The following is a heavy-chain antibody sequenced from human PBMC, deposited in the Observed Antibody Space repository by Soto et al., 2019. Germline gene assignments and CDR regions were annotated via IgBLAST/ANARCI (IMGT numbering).Heavy chain of an antibody. J-gene: IGHJ4*02. CDR3: VRDRAGYYSHFVY. CDR2: IMPFFGSG. CDR1: RGTFTNYA. V-gene: IGHV1-69*01. D-gene: IGHD3-22*01. Sequence: QVYLVQSGAEVKKPGSSVKVSCKALRGTFTNYAFSWVRQAPGQGLEWMGGIMPFFGSGNYAQKFQGRINITADESTSSVYLELTSLRSEDKAVYYCVRDRAGYYSHFVYWGQGTLVTVSS.